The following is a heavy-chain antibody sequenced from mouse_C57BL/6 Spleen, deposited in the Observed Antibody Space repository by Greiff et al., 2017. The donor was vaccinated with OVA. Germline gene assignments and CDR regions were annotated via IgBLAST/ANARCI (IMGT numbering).Heavy chain of an antibody. CDR3: ALYYGYDGGFAY. D-gene: IGHD2-2*01. CDR1: GYTFTDYN. J-gene: IGHJ3*01. CDR2: INPNNGGT. V-gene: IGHV1-22*01. Sequence: VQLQQSGPELVKPGASVKMSCKASGYTFTDYNMHWVKQSHGKSLEWIGYINPNNGGTSYNQKFKGKATLTVNKSSSTAYMELRSLTSEDSAVYYCALYYGYDGGFAYWGQGTLVTVSA.